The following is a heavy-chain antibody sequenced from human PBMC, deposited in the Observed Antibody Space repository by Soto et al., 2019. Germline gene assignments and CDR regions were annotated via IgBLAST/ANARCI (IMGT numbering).Heavy chain of an antibody. D-gene: IGHD5-18*01. V-gene: IGHV1-2*02. J-gene: IGHJ4*02. CDR2: INPNSGGT. CDR3: ARARSGGYSYGPYFDY. CDR1: GYTFTCYY. Sequence: ASVKVSCKASGYTFTCYYMHWVRQAPGQGLEWMGWINPNSGGTNYAQKFQGRVTMTRDTSISTAYMELSRLRSDDTAVYYCARARSGGYSYGPYFDYWGQGTLVTVSS.